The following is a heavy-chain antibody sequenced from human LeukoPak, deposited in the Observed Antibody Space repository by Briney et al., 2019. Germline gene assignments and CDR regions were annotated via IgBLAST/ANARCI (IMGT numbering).Heavy chain of an antibody. CDR3: AGGYLIHDSSGYHFDYFDS. Sequence: SETLSLTCAVYGGSFSGYYWSWIRQSPGKGLEWIGEINHSGSTNYNPSLKSRVTMSLDTSRNQFSLKLSSVTAADTAVYYCAGGYLIHDSSGYHFDYFDSWGQGTLVTVSS. D-gene: IGHD3-22*01. V-gene: IGHV4-34*01. CDR2: INHSGST. CDR1: GGSFSGYY. J-gene: IGHJ4*02.